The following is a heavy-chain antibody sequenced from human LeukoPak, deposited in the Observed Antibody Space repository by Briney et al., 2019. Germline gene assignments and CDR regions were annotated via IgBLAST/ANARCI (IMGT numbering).Heavy chain of an antibody. Sequence: PGGSLRLSCAASGFTFSSYGMHWVRQAPGKGLEWVAVIWYDGSNEYYADSVKGRFTISRDNSKNTLYLQMNSLRAEDTAVYYCARGVPYYYDSSGYFPFDYWGQGTLVTVSS. J-gene: IGHJ4*02. D-gene: IGHD3-22*01. V-gene: IGHV3-33*01. CDR2: IWYDGSNE. CDR3: ARGVPYYYDSSGYFPFDY. CDR1: GFTFSSYG.